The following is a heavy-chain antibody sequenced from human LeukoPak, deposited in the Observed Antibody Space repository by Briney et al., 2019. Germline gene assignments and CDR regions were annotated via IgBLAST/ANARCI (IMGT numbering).Heavy chain of an antibody. Sequence: TPSETLSLTCTVSGGSISSSSYYWGWIRQPPGKGLEWIGSIYYSGSTYYNPSLKSRVTISVDTSKNQFSLKLSSVTAADTAVYYCARGRAAAGGDDWGQGTLVTVSS. V-gene: IGHV4-39*01. CDR2: IYYSGST. CDR1: GGSISSSSYY. CDR3: ARGRAAAGGDD. D-gene: IGHD6-13*01. J-gene: IGHJ4*02.